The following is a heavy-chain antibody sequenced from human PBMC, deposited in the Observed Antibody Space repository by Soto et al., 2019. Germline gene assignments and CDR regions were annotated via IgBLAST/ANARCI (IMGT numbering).Heavy chain of an antibody. CDR2: IIPIFGTA. CDR3: ARAVGYYYYGMDV. V-gene: IGHV1-69*13. J-gene: IGHJ6*02. CDR1: GGTFSIYA. D-gene: IGHD1-26*01. Sequence: SVKVSCKASGGTFSIYAIIWVRQAPGQGLEWMGGIIPIFGTANYAQKFQGRVTITADESTSTAYMELSSLRSEDTAVYYCARAVGYYYYGMDVWGQGTTVTVSS.